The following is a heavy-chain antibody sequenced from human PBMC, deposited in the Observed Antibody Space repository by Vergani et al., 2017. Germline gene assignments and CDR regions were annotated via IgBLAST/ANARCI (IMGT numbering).Heavy chain of an antibody. D-gene: IGHD6-19*01. Sequence: EVQLLESGGGLVQPGGSLRLSCVASGFTFSSYAMSWVRQAPGKGLEWVSAISGSGGSTYYADSVKGRFTISRDNSKNTLYLQMNSLRAEDTAVYYCAKGLYSSGWAPIDYWGQGTLVTVSS. V-gene: IGHV3-23*01. J-gene: IGHJ4*02. CDR1: GFTFSSYA. CDR2: ISGSGGST. CDR3: AKGLYSSGWAPIDY.